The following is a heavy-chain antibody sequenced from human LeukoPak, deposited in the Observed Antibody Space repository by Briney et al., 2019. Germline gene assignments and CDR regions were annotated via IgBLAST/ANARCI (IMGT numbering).Heavy chain of an antibody. Sequence: PSETLSLTCAVYGGSFGGYYWSWIRQPPGKGLEWIGEINHSGSTNYNPSLKSRVTISVDTSKNQFSLKLSSVTAADTAVYYCARHRSYSSSWYWGKYYFDYWGQGTLVTVSS. CDR1: GGSFGGYY. J-gene: IGHJ4*02. CDR2: INHSGST. CDR3: ARHRSYSSSWYWGKYYFDY. V-gene: IGHV4-34*01. D-gene: IGHD6-13*01.